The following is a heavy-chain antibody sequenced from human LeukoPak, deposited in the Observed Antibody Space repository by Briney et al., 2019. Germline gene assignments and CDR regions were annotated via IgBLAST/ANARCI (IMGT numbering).Heavy chain of an antibody. D-gene: IGHD4-23*01. V-gene: IGHV3-21*01. CDR3: ARDSENYGGNSDY. J-gene: IGHJ4*02. CDR2: ISSSSNYI. CDR1: EFSVGSNY. Sequence: GGSLRLSCAASEFSVGSNYMTWVRQAPGKGLEWVSSISSSSNYIYYADSVKGRFTISRDNAKNSLYLQMNSLRAEDTAVYYCARDSENYGGNSDYWGQGTLVTVSS.